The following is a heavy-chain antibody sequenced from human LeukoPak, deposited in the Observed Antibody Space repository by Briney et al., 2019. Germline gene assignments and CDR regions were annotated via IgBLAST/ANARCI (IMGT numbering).Heavy chain of an antibody. J-gene: IGHJ4*02. D-gene: IGHD6-13*01. CDR3: ARARPRGTALDY. Sequence: ASVKASCKASGYTFTGYYMHWVRQAPGQGLEWMGWINPNSGGTNYAQKFQGRVTMTRDTSISTAYMELSRLRSDDTAVYYCARARPRGTALDYWGQGTLVTVSS. CDR2: INPNSGGT. V-gene: IGHV1-2*02. CDR1: GYTFTGYY.